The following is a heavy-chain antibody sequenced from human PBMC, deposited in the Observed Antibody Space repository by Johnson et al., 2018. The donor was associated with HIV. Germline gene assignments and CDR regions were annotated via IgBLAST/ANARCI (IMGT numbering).Heavy chain of an antibody. D-gene: IGHD2-2*01. CDR3: ARERYCSSTSCYFSRPPDAFDI. Sequence: QMQLVESGGGVVQPGRSLRLSCAASGFTFSSYAMHWVRQAPGKGLEWVAVISYDGSNKYYADSVKGRFTISRDNSKNTLYLQMNSLIAEDTAVYYCARERYCSSTSCYFSRPPDAFDIWGQGTMVTVSS. V-gene: IGHV3-30-3*01. CDR2: ISYDGSNK. CDR1: GFTFSSYA. J-gene: IGHJ3*02.